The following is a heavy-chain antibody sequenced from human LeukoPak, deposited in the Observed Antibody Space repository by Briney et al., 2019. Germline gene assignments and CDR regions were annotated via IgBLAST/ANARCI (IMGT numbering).Heavy chain of an antibody. D-gene: IGHD5-18*01. Sequence: GGSLRLSCAASGFTFSDYYMNWIRQAPGKGLEWVSYISSSGSIIYYADSVKGRFTISRDNAKNSLYLQMNSLRAEDAAVYYCARVIPGRIHDAFDIWGQGTMVTVSS. CDR2: ISSSGSII. CDR3: ARVIPGRIHDAFDI. J-gene: IGHJ3*02. CDR1: GFTFSDYY. V-gene: IGHV3-11*04.